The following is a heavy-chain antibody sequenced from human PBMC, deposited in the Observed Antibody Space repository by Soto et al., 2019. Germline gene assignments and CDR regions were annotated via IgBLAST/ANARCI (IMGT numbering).Heavy chain of an antibody. CDR2: IRDTGDIT. CDR3: AKGGRFYGLDV. CDR1: GFTFSDYS. Sequence: GSLRLSCAASGFTFSDYSMTWVRQAPGKGLEWVSVIRDTGDITYYADSVKGRFTSSRDNSKHTLDLQMNSLRAEDTAVYYCAKGGRFYGLDVWGQGTTVTVSS. J-gene: IGHJ6*02. D-gene: IGHD3-10*01. V-gene: IGHV3-23*01.